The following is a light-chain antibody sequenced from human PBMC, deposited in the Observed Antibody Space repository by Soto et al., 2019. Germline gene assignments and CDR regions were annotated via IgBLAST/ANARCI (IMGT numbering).Light chain of an antibody. V-gene: IGKV1-5*03. CDR1: QSISSW. Sequence: DIQMTQSPSTLSASVGDRVTITCRASQSISSWLAWYQQKPGKAPKLLIYKASSLERGVPSRFSGSGSGTEFSLTISSLESDHFATYLYQQYNSHSSYTFGQGTKLEIK. CDR3: QQYNSHSSYT. J-gene: IGKJ2*01. CDR2: KAS.